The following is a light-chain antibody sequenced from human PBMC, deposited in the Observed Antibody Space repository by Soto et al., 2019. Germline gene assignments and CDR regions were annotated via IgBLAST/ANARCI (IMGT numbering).Light chain of an antibody. J-gene: IGKJ4*01. V-gene: IGKV3-15*01. Sequence: EIVMTQSPATLSVSPGERVTLSCRASDSVSTNVAWYKQKPGQAPRLLIYHAITRATGIPARFSASGSGTELTLTISSLQTADFAISYCQQYNNGPLTCGGGTKVVI. CDR1: DSVSTN. CDR3: QQYNNGPLT. CDR2: HAI.